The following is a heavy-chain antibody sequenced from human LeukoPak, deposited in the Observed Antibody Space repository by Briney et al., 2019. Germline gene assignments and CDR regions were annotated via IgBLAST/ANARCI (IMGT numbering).Heavy chain of an antibody. CDR2: INHTGST. CDR3: ARGPVRLARPYDY. V-gene: IGHV4-34*01. D-gene: IGHD3-9*01. J-gene: IGHJ4*02. CDR1: GGSLSGAY. Sequence: SETLSLSCTVQGGSLSGAYWTWIRQPPGKGLEWIGEINHTGSTNYNPSFKSRVTMSADTPKNQFSLNLTSVTAADTALYYCARGPVRLARPYDYWGQGTLVTVSS.